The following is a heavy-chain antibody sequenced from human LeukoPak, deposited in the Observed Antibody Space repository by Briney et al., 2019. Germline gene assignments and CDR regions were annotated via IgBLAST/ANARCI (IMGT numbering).Heavy chain of an antibody. J-gene: IGHJ6*02. D-gene: IGHD6-19*01. CDR2: IYYSGST. CDR1: GPSISSYY. V-gene: IGHV4-59*01. CDR3: ARDSRIAVAGYYYYYGMDV. Sequence: SETLSLTCTVSGPSISSYYSSSVRQPPGKGLEWLGYIYYSGSTNYNPSLKSRVTISVDTSKNQFSLKLSSATAADTAVYYCARDSRIAVAGYYYYYGMDVWGQGTTVTVSS.